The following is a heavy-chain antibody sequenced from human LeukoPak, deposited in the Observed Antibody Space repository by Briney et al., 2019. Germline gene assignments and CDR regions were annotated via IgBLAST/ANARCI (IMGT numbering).Heavy chain of an antibody. V-gene: IGHV4-38-2*01. CDR3: ARAARNYYGSGSYPSPPDY. CDR1: GYSIGSGYY. D-gene: IGHD3-10*01. Sequence: KPSETLSLTCAVSGYSIGSGYYWGWIRQPPGKGLEWIGSIYHSGSTYYNPSLKSRVTISVDTSKNQFSLKLSSVPAADTAVYYCARAARNYYGSGSYPSPPDYWGQGTLVTVSS. J-gene: IGHJ4*02. CDR2: IYHSGST.